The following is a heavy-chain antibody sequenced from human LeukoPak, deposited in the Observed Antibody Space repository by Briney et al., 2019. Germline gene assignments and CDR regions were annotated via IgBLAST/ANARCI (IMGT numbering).Heavy chain of an antibody. Sequence: GGSLRLSCAASGFTFSSYAMSWVCQAPGKGLEWVSAISGSGGSTYYADSVKGRFTISRDNSKNTLYLQMNSLRAEDTAVYYCAKDYYDSSGYYLNYDAFDIWGQGTMVTVSS. D-gene: IGHD3-22*01. CDR3: AKDYYDSSGYYLNYDAFDI. V-gene: IGHV3-23*01. CDR2: ISGSGGST. J-gene: IGHJ3*02. CDR1: GFTFSSYA.